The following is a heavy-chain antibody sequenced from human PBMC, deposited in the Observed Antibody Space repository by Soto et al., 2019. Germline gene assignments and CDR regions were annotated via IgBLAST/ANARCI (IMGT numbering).Heavy chain of an antibody. V-gene: IGHV1-69*13. CDR2: IIPIFGTA. CDR3: ARFWWVVGRWWGMDV. CDR1: GGTFSSYA. Sequence: ASVKVSCKASGGTFSSYAISWVRQAPGQGLEWMGGIIPIFGTANYAQKFQGRVTITADESTSTAYMELSSLRSEDTAVYYCARFWWVVGRWWGMDVWGQGTTVTVS. D-gene: IGHD2-15*01. J-gene: IGHJ6*02.